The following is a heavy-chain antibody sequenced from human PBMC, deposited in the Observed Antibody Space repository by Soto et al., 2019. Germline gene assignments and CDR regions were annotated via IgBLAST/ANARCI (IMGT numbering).Heavy chain of an antibody. CDR2: ISTYNGNT. D-gene: IGHD2-8*01. V-gene: IGHV1-18*01. J-gene: IGHJ6*02. CDR3: ARDPYHVLMVNAPNLYGMEV. CDR1: GYSFSTYD. Sequence: SVNGSWKAAGYSFSTYDSSWLLQDPGQGLEWMGRISTYNGNTNYPQSLQGRLTLTTDTSTTTAYMELRSLRSDDTAVYYCARDPYHVLMVNAPNLYGMEVWLQGTTVTVSS.